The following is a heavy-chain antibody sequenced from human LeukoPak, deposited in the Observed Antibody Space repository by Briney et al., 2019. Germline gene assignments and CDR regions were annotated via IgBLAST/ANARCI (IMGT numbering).Heavy chain of an antibody. D-gene: IGHD1-26*01. CDR2: INPNSGGT. CDR3: AAYSGSYGGSFDY. J-gene: IGHJ4*02. V-gene: IGHV1-2*02. Sequence: ASVKVSCKASGYTFTDYYMNWVREAPGQGLEWMGWINPNSGGTNSAQKFQGRVTMTRDTSISTAYMELNRLTSDDTAVYYCAAYSGSYGGSFDYWGQGTLVTVSS. CDR1: GYTFTDYY.